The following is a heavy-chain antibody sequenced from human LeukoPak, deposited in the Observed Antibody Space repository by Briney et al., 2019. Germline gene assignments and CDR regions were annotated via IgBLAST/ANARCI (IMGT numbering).Heavy chain of an antibody. Sequence: GGSLRLSCAASGFTFSSYSMNWVRQAPGKGLEWVSSISSSSSYIYYADSVKGRFTISRDNAKNSLYLQMNSLRAEDTAAYYCARDSRDIVVVPAATVNWFDPWGQGTLVTVSS. D-gene: IGHD2-2*01. CDR1: GFTFSSYS. V-gene: IGHV3-21*01. CDR3: ARDSRDIVVVPAATVNWFDP. J-gene: IGHJ5*02. CDR2: ISSSSSYI.